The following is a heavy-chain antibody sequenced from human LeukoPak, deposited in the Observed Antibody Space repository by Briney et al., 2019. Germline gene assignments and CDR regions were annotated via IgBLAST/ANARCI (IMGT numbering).Heavy chain of an antibody. Sequence: PGGSLRLSCAASGFTYSSYEMIWLGQAPGKGLEGVSYISSSGSTIYYEDSVKGRFTISRDNAKNTLYLQMNSLRAEDTAVYYCAELGITMIGGVWGKGTTVTISS. CDR1: GFTYSSYE. D-gene: IGHD3-10*02. J-gene: IGHJ6*01. V-gene: IGHV3-48*03. CDR3: AELGITMIGGV. CDR2: ISSSGSTI.